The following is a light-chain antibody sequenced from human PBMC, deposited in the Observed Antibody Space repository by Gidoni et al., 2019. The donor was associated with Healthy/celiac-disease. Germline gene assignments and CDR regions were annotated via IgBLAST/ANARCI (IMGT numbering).Light chain of an antibody. CDR2: AAS. Sequence: AIRMTQSPSSFSASTGDRVTITCRASQGISSYLAWYQQKPGKAPKLLIYAASTLQSGVQSSFSGSGSGTDFTLTISCLQSEDFATYYCQQYYSYPPTFGQGTKVEIK. J-gene: IGKJ1*01. V-gene: IGKV1-8*01. CDR1: QGISSY. CDR3: QQYYSYPPT.